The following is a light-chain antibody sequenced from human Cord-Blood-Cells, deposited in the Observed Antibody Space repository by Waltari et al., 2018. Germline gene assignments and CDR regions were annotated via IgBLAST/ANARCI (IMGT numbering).Light chain of an antibody. V-gene: IGKV3-11*01. CDR1: QSVSSY. Sequence: EIVLTHPPATLSLSPGERATLPCRASQSVSSYLAWYQQKPGQAPRLLIYDASSRATGIPARCSGSGSGTDFTLTISSLEPEDVAVYYCQQRSNWPPLTFGGGTKVEIK. CDR2: DAS. J-gene: IGKJ4*01. CDR3: QQRSNWPPLT.